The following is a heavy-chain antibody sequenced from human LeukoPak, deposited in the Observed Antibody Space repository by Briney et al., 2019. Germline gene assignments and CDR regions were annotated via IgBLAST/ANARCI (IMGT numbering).Heavy chain of an antibody. Sequence: SQTLSLTCAVSGGSISSGGYSWSWIRQPPGKGLDWIGYIYHSGSTYYNPSLKSRVTISVDRSKNQFSLKLSSVTAADTAVYYCARGRGTILGYNWFDPWGQGTLVTVSS. V-gene: IGHV4-30-2*01. J-gene: IGHJ5*02. CDR2: IYHSGST. CDR1: GGSISSGGYS. D-gene: IGHD3-9*01. CDR3: ARGRGTILGYNWFDP.